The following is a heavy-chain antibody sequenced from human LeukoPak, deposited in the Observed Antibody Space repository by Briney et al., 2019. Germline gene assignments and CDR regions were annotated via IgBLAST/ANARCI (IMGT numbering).Heavy chain of an antibody. D-gene: IGHD2-2*01. CDR1: GFTFSSYG. V-gene: IGHV3-30*02. Sequence: GGSLRLSCAASGFTFSSYGMHWVRQAPGKGLEWVAFIRYDGSNKYYADSVKGRFTISRDNSKNTLYLQMNSLRAEDTAVYYCAKDLHCSSTSCGDYWGQGTLVTVSS. CDR2: IRYDGSNK. CDR3: AKDLHCSSTSCGDY. J-gene: IGHJ4*02.